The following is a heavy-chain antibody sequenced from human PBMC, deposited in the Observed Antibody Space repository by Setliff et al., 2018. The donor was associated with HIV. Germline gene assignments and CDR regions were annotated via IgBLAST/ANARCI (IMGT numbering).Heavy chain of an antibody. J-gene: IGHJ4*02. CDR2: INQNGRET. CDR3: AGSRGYFVKAE. Sequence: GGSLRLSCAASGFTFNSYWMTWVRQAPGKGLEWVANINQNGRETYYMDSAKGRFTISRDNAQNSLYLQMNSLRGEDTAVYYCAGSRGYFVKAEWGQGTLVTVSS. CDR1: GFTFNSYW. D-gene: IGHD3-22*01. V-gene: IGHV3-7*01.